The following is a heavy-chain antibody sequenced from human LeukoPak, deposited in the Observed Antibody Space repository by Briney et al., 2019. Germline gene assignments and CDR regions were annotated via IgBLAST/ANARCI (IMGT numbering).Heavy chain of an antibody. V-gene: IGHV3-30-3*01. Sequence: GGSLRLSCAASGFTFSSYAMHWVRQAPGKGLEWVAVISYDGSNKYYADSVKGRFTISRDNSKNTLYLQMNNLRAEDTAVYYCVSFYEAYWGRGTLVTVSS. CDR3: VSFYEAY. J-gene: IGHJ4*02. CDR2: ISYDGSNK. CDR1: GFTFSSYA. D-gene: IGHD2/OR15-2a*01.